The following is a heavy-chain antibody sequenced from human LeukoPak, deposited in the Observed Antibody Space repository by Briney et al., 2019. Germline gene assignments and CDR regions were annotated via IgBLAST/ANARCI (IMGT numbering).Heavy chain of an antibody. Sequence: SETLSLTCAVYGGSFSGYYWSWIRQPPGKGLEWIREINHSGSTNYNPSLKSRVTISVDTSKNQFSLKLSSVTAADTAVYYCAGPAVKPRKNFDYWGQGTLVTVSS. V-gene: IGHV4-34*01. CDR1: GGSFSGYY. J-gene: IGHJ4*02. D-gene: IGHD2-2*02. CDR2: INHSGST. CDR3: AGPAVKPRKNFDY.